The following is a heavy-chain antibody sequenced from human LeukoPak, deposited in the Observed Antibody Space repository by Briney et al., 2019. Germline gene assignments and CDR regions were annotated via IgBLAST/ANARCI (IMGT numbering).Heavy chain of an antibody. CDR2: ISGSGDST. D-gene: IGHD4-17*01. CDR1: GFTFSDYA. CDR3: ARMPGDYGYYFDC. J-gene: IGHJ4*02. Sequence: GGSLRLSCAASGFTFSDYAMSWVRQAPGKGLEWVSAISGSGDSTYYADSVKGRFTISRDNAKNTLYLQVNSLRVEDTAVYYCARMPGDYGYYFDCWGQGTLVTVSS. V-gene: IGHV3-23*01.